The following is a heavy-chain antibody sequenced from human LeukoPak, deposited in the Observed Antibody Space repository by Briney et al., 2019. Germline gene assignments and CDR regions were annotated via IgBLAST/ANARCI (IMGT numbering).Heavy chain of an antibody. CDR1: GYTFTSYD. J-gene: IGHJ4*02. CDR3: ARVARKGYCSSTSCYDLGY. CDR2: MNPNSGNT. D-gene: IGHD2-2*01. Sequence: ASVKVSCKASGYTFTSYDINWVRQATGQGLEWMGWMNPNSGNTGYAQKFQGRVTMTRNTSISTAYMELSSLRSEDTAVYYCARVARKGYCSSTSCYDLGYWGQGTLVTASS. V-gene: IGHV1-8*01.